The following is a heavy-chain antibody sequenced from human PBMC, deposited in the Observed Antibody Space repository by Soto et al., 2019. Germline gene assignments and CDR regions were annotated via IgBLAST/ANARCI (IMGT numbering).Heavy chain of an antibody. CDR2: INAGNGNT. CDR3: AGSIAARREVWFDP. Sequence: QVPLVQSGAEVKKPGASVKVSCKASGYTFTSYAMHWVRQAPGQRLEWVGWINAGNGNTKYSQKFQGRVTITRDTAVSAAYVELISLRSEDTAVYYCAGSIAARREVWFDPWGQGTLVTVSS. J-gene: IGHJ5*02. CDR1: GYTFTSYA. V-gene: IGHV1-3*01. D-gene: IGHD6-6*01.